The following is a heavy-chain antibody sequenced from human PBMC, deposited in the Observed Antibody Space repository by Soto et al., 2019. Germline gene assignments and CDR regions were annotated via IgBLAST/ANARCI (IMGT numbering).Heavy chain of an antibody. Sequence: SVKVSCKASGGTFSSYAISWVRQAPGQGLEWMGGIIPIFGTANYAQKFQGRVTITADESTSTAYMELSSLRSEDTAVYYCARDLVAAAGRDYYYGMDVWGQGTTVTVSS. V-gene: IGHV1-69*13. CDR2: IIPIFGTA. J-gene: IGHJ6*02. CDR1: GGTFSSYA. D-gene: IGHD6-13*01. CDR3: ARDLVAAAGRDYYYGMDV.